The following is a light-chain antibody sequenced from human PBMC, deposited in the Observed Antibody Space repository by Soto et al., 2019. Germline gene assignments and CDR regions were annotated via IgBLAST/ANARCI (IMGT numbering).Light chain of an antibody. V-gene: IGKV3-15*01. J-gene: IGKJ4*01. CDR3: QQYNNWPPLT. Sequence: EIVLTQSPGTLSLSPGDRATLSCRASQRVSSNYLAWYQQRPGQAPRLLIYGASTRATGIPARFSGSGSGTEFTLTISSLQSEDFAVYYCQQYNNWPPLTFGGGTKVDIK. CDR2: GAS. CDR1: QRVSSN.